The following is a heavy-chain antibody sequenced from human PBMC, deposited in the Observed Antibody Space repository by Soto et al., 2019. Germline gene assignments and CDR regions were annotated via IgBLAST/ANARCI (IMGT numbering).Heavy chain of an antibody. D-gene: IGHD1-1*01. J-gene: IGHJ6*02. V-gene: IGHV3-23*01. CDR3: AKSTTIKEYYSYYGMDV. CDR2: ISGSGTRT. Sequence: AGGSLRLSCAASGFTFSDYYMSWVRQAPGKGLEWVSAISGSGTRTYYADSVKGRFTISRDNSKNTLYLQMASLRAEDTAIYYCAKSTTIKEYYSYYGMDVWGQGTTVTVSS. CDR1: GFTFSDYY.